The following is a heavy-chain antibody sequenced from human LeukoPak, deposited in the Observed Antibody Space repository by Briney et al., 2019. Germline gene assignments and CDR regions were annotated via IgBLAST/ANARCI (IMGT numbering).Heavy chain of an antibody. D-gene: IGHD1-26*01. Sequence: GGSLRLSCAASGFTFSSYAMSWVRQAPGKGLEWVSAISGSGGSTYYADFVKGRFTISRDNSKNTLYLQMNSLRAEDTAVYYCAKGPFSGSYYVGFDYWGQGTLVTVSS. CDR3: AKGPFSGSYYVGFDY. CDR1: GFTFSSYA. J-gene: IGHJ4*02. V-gene: IGHV3-23*01. CDR2: ISGSGGST.